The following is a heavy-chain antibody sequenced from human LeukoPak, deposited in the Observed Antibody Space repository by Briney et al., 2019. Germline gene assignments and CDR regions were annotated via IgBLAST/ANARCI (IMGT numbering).Heavy chain of an antibody. CDR1: GGSISSGSYY. CDR3: ARVGRRGYYYYYYMDV. J-gene: IGHJ6*03. CDR2: IYTSGST. Sequence: SQTLSLTCTVSGGSISSGSYYWSWIRQPAGKGLEWIGRIYTSGSTNYNPSLKSRVTISVDTSKNQFSLKLSSATAADTAVYYCARVGRRGYYYYYYMDVWGKGTTVTVSS. D-gene: IGHD6-25*01. V-gene: IGHV4-61*02.